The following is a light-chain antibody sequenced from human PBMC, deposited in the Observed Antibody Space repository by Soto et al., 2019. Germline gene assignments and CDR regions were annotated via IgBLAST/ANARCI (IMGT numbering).Light chain of an antibody. CDR1: QRISSY. CDR2: DAS. J-gene: IGKJ1*01. V-gene: IGKV1-39*01. Sequence: DILLTQSPSSLAASVGDSVTITCGAGQRISSYLNWYQQKPGKAPNRLSWDASTLLSGVPSRFSGRGSGTDVTLTISSLQPEDCATYFGQQTYTPPRTFGQGTKV. CDR3: QQTYTPPRT.